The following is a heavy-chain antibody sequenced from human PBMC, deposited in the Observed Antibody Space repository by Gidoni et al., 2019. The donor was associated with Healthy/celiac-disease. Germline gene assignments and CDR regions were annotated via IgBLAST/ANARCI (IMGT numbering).Heavy chain of an antibody. D-gene: IGHD3-9*01. Sequence: EVQLVEPGGGLVKPGGSRRISCAASGFNFRNPWRSGVAQAPGNELEWVGRIKSKTDGRAIDYAAPGIGRFTISRDDSKNTLYLQMNMLNTEDTAVYYCTTDIKPGYDILTGYYVSLDYWGQGTLVTVSS. V-gene: IGHV3-15*01. CDR1: GFNFRNPW. CDR2: IKSKTDGRAI. CDR3: TTDIKPGYDILTGYYVSLDY. J-gene: IGHJ4*02.